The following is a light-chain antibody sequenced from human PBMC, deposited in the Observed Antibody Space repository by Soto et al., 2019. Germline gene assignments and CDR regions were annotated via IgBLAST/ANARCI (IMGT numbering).Light chain of an antibody. Sequence: QSVLTQSPSASASLGASVKLTCTLSSGHSSYAIAWHQQQPEKGPRYLMKLNSDGSHSKGDGIPDRFSGSSSGAERYLTISSLQSEDEADYYCQTWGTGIQLFGTRTKLTVL. CDR1: SGHSSYA. CDR3: QTWGTGIQL. J-gene: IGLJ1*01. V-gene: IGLV4-69*01. CDR2: LNSDGSH.